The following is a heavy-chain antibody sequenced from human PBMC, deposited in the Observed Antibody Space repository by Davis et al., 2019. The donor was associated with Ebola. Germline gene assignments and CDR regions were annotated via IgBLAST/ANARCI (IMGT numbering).Heavy chain of an antibody. CDR3: AREKRRDYFDY. V-gene: IGHV3-30-3*01. J-gene: IGHJ4*02. CDR1: GFSFSAHY. CDR2: ISYDGSNK. Sequence: GESLKISCAASGFSFSAHYMDWVRQAPGKGLEWVAVISYDGSNKYYADSVKGRFTISRDNSKNTLYLQMNSLRAEDTAVYYCAREKRRDYFDYRGQGTLVTVSS.